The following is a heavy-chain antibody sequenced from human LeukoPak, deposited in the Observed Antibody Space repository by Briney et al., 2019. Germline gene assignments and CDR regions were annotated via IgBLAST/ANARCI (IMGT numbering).Heavy chain of an antibody. J-gene: IGHJ4*02. Sequence: SQTLSLTCAVSGGSISSGGYSWSWIRQPPGKGLEWIGYIYPSGSTYYNPSLKSRVTISVDRSKNQFSLKLSSVTAADTVVYYCARDGGDILTGDYFDYWGQGTLVTVSS. CDR3: ARDGGDILTGDYFDY. CDR2: IYPSGST. CDR1: GGSISSGGYS. V-gene: IGHV4-30-2*01. D-gene: IGHD3-9*01.